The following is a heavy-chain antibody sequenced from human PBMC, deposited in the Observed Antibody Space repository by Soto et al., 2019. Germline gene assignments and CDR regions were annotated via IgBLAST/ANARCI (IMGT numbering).Heavy chain of an antibody. J-gene: IGHJ4*02. D-gene: IGHD6-19*01. Sequence: SVKVSCKASGGTFSGYAISWVRQAPGQGLEWMGGIIPIFGTANYAQKFQGRVTITADESTSTAYMELSSLRSEDTAVYYCARAYGYSSGWFDYWGQGTLVTVSS. V-gene: IGHV1-69*13. CDR3: ARAYGYSSGWFDY. CDR2: IIPIFGTA. CDR1: GGTFSGYA.